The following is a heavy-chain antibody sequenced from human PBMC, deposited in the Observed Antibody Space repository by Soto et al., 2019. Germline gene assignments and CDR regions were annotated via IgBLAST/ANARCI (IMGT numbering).Heavy chain of an antibody. V-gene: IGHV3-30-3*01. CDR1: GFTFSSYA. CDR2: ISHDGSNK. J-gene: IGHJ6*02. D-gene: IGHD3-10*01. CDR3: ARGFMVRGVISSYYYCGMDV. Sequence: PGGSLRLSCAASGFTFSSYAMHWVRQAPGKGLEWVAVISHDGSNKYYADSVKGRFTISRDNSKNTLYLQMNSLRAEDTAVYYCARGFMVRGVISSYYYCGMDVWGQGTTVTVSS.